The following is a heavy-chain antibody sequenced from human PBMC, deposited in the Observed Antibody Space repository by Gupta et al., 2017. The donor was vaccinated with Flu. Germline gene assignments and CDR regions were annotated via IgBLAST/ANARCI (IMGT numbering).Heavy chain of an antibody. CDR1: GFTFSDYY. Sequence: QVQLVESGGGLVKPGGSLRLSCAASGFTFSDYYMSWIRQAPGKGLEWVSYISSSSSYTNYADSVKGRFTISRDNAKNSLYLQMNSLRAEDTAVYYCARDLGQLWLLADYWGQGTLVTVSS. V-gene: IGHV3-11*05. CDR3: ARDLGQLWLLADY. D-gene: IGHD5-18*01. CDR2: ISSSSSYT. J-gene: IGHJ4*02.